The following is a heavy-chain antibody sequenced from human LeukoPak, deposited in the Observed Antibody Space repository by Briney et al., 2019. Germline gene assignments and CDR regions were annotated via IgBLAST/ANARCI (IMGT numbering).Heavy chain of an antibody. Sequence: GGCLRLSCAASGFSFSSYAMSWVRQAPARGLEWVSSMKGGGGDTFYADSVKGRFTLSRDDSRNTVYLHLNSLRVEDTAVYYCARARWVSNADAVSWGQGALVTVSS. V-gene: IGHV3-23*01. J-gene: IGHJ5*02. CDR2: MKGGGGDT. D-gene: IGHD1-1*01. CDR1: GFSFSSYA. CDR3: ARARWVSNADAVS.